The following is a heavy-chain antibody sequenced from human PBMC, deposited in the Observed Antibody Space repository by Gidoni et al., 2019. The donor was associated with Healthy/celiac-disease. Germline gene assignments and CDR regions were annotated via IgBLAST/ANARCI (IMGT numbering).Heavy chain of an antibody. Sequence: QLQLQESGPGLVKPSETLSLTCTVPGCSISSSSYYWGWIRQPPGKGLEWIGSIYYSGGTYYNPSLKSRVTISVDTSKNQFSLKLSSVTAADTAVYYCARSYGSALNWFDPWGQGTLVTVSS. V-gene: IGHV4-39*01. D-gene: IGHD3-10*01. CDR2: IYYSGGT. CDR3: ARSYGSALNWFDP. CDR1: GCSISSSSYY. J-gene: IGHJ5*02.